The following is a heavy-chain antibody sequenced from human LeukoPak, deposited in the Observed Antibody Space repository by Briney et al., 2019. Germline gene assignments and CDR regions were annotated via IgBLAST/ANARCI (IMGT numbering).Heavy chain of an antibody. CDR3: LRGYYDSNRYFDFDY. J-gene: IGHJ4*02. CDR2: ISSNGGST. V-gene: IGHV3-64*01. CDR1: GFTFSSYA. D-gene: IGHD3-22*01. Sequence: SGGSLRLSCAASGFTFSSYAMHWVRQAPGKGLEYVSAISSNGGSTYYANSVKGRFTISRDTSKNTLYLQMNSLRAEDTAVYYCLRGYYDSNRYFDFDYWGRGTLVTVSS.